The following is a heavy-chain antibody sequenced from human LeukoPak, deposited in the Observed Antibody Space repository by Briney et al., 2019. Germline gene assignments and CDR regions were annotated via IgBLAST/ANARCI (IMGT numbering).Heavy chain of an antibody. J-gene: IGHJ4*02. CDR1: GFTFSSYW. CDR2: IKQDGSEK. Sequence: GGSLRLSCAASGFTFSSYWMSWVRQAPRKGLEWVANIKQDGSEKYYVDSVKGRFTISRDNAKNSLYLQMNSLRAEDTAVYYCARGPLWAAEGYYFDYWGQGTLVTVSS. CDR3: ARGPLWAAEGYYFDY. D-gene: IGHD6-13*01. V-gene: IGHV3-7*01.